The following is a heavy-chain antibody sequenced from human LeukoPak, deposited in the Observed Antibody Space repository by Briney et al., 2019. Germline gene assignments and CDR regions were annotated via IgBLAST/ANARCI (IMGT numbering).Heavy chain of an antibody. Sequence: SETLSLTCTVSGGSISNGDHYWSWIRQHPGKGLEWIGHIYYSGSTYYNPSLKSRGIISVETSKNQFSLKLSSVTAADTAVYYCARGIRWSQYDFWSGGTDEYYFDYWGQGTLVTVSS. V-gene: IGHV4-31*03. D-gene: IGHD3-3*01. J-gene: IGHJ4*02. CDR1: GGSISNGDHY. CDR3: ARGIRWSQYDFWSGGTDEYYFDY. CDR2: IYYSGST.